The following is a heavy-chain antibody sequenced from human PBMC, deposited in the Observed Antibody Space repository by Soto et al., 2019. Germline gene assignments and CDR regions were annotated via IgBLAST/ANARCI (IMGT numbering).Heavy chain of an antibody. J-gene: IGHJ4*02. V-gene: IGHV3-30*18. CDR2: ISYDGSNK. CDR3: AKERTGYY. Sequence: QVQLVESGGGVVQPGRSLRLSCAASGFTFSSYGMHWVRQAPGKGLEWVAVISYDGSNKYYADSVKGRFTISRDNSKNTLYLLMNSLRAEDTAVYYCAKERTGYYWGQGTLVTVSS. CDR1: GFTFSSYG.